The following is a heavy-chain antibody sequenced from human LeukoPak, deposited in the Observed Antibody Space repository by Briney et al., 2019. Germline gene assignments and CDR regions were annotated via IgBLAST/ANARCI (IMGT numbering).Heavy chain of an antibody. CDR2: IYYSGST. CDR3: ARHYAVGATPANDAFDI. CDR1: GGSIGSTNYY. Sequence: PSETLSLTCTVSGGSIGSTNYYWAWIRQPPGKGLEWIGSIYYSGSTYYNPSLKSRVTISVDTSKNQFSLKLSSVTAADTAVYYCARHYAVGATPANDAFDIWGQGTMVTVSS. D-gene: IGHD1-26*01. J-gene: IGHJ3*02. V-gene: IGHV4-39*01.